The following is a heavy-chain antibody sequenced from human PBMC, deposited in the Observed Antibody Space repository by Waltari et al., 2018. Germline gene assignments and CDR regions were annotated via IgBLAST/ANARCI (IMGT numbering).Heavy chain of an antibody. V-gene: IGHV1-69*04. Sequence: QVQLVQSGAEVKKPGSSVKVSCKASGGTFSSYAISWVRQAPGQGLEWMGGIIPSLGIANYAQKFQGRVTITADESTSTAYMELSSLRSEDTAVYYCARLPERYDFWSWGPWGQGTLVTVSS. D-gene: IGHD3-3*01. CDR2: IIPSLGIA. CDR1: GGTFSSYA. J-gene: IGHJ5*02. CDR3: ARLPERYDFWSWGP.